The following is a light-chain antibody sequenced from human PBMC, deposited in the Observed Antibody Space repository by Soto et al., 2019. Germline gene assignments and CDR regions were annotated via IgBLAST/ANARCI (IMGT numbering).Light chain of an antibody. V-gene: IGKV3-15*01. CDR3: QQYNNWPPWT. J-gene: IGKJ1*01. Sequence: EIVITQSTATLSVSPGERANLSCKASQSVSINLAWYQQKPGQAPRLLIYGASTRATGIPARFSGSGSGTEFTLTISILQSEDFAVYYCQQYNNWPPWTFGQGTKVDIK. CDR1: QSVSIN. CDR2: GAS.